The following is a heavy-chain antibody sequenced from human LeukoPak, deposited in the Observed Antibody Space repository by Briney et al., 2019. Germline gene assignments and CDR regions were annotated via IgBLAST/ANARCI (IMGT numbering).Heavy chain of an antibody. CDR2: ISSSRRYI. Sequence: GGSLRLSCAATGFTFSSYSMNWVRQAPGKGREWVSSISSSRRYIYYADSVKGRFTISRDNAKNSLYLQMNSLRAEDTAVYYCARDRERYFDWLLSPYYYYGMDVWGQGTTVTVSS. V-gene: IGHV3-21*01. D-gene: IGHD3-9*01. J-gene: IGHJ6*02. CDR3: ARDRERYFDWLLSPYYYYGMDV. CDR1: GFTFSSYS.